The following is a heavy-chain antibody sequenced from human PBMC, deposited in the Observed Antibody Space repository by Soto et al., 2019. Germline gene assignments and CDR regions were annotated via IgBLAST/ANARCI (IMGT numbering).Heavy chain of an antibody. D-gene: IGHD3-22*01. CDR1: GGSVSSSGYY. V-gene: IGHV4-61*08. Sequence: QVQLQESGPRLVEPSETLSLSCTVSGGSVSSSGYYWRWIRQPPGKGLEWIGYIYDSGSTNYSPSLTSRVTISVDTSENQFSLKLSSVTAADTAVYYCAGPDGSLDYWGQGALVTVSS. CDR3: AGPDGSLDY. J-gene: IGHJ4*02. CDR2: IYDSGST.